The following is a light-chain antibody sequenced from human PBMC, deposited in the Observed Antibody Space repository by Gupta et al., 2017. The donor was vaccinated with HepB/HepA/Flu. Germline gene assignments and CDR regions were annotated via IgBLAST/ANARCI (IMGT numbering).Light chain of an antibody. CDR2: KAS. V-gene: IGKV1-5*03. J-gene: IGKJ4*01. Sequence: DIQMTQSPSTLSASVGDRVTITCRASQSISSWLAWNQQKPGKAPKLLIYKASRLESGVPSRFSGSGSGTEFTLTISSRQPDDFANYYCQHENSSLFAFGRGTKVEIK. CDR1: QSISSW. CDR3: QHENSSLFA.